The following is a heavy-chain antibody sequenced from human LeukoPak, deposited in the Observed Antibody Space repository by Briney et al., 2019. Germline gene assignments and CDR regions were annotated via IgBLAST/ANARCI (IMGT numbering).Heavy chain of an antibody. Sequence: GSLRLSCAASGFTFSSYSMHWVRQAPGKGLEWVAVISYDGSNKYYADSVKGRFTISRDNSKNTLYLQMNSLRAEDTAVYYCAKDSRPQLRYFDWQTDYWGQGTLVTVSS. D-gene: IGHD3-9*01. CDR1: GFTFSSYS. J-gene: IGHJ4*02. V-gene: IGHV3-30*18. CDR3: AKDSRPQLRYFDWQTDY. CDR2: ISYDGSNK.